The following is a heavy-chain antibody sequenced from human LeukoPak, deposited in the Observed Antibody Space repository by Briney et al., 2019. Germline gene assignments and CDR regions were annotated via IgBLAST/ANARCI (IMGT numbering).Heavy chain of an antibody. V-gene: IGHV4-34*01. J-gene: IGHJ6*03. CDR1: GGSFSGYY. CDR2: INHSGST. CDR3: ARDSESWYYYYYMDV. Sequence: PSETLSLTCAVYGGSFSGYYWSWIRQPPGKGLEWIGEINHSGSTNYNPSLKSRVTISVDTSKNQFSLKLSSVTAADTAVYYCARDSESWYYYYYMDVWGKGTTVTISS. D-gene: IGHD6-13*01.